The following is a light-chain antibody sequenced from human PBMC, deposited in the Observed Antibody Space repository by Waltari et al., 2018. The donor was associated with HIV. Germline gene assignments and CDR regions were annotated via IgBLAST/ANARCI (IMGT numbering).Light chain of an antibody. V-gene: IGLV2-14*03. CDR2: DVS. CDR3: SSYTSSSTPYV. CDR1: SSDVGGYTY. J-gene: IGLJ1*01. Sequence: QSALTQPASVSGSPGQSTTISCTGTSSDVGGYTYVSWYQQHPGKAPKLMIYDVSNRPSGVSNRFSGSKSGNTASLTISGLQAEDEADYYCSSYTSSSTPYVFGTGTKVTVL.